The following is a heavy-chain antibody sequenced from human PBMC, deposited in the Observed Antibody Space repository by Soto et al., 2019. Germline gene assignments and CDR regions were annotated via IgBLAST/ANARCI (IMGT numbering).Heavy chain of an antibody. CDR3: SIVVSCTAAAGTYYYYYMDV. CDR2: TYYRSKWYY. CDR1: GGSVSSNSAA. V-gene: IGHV6-1*01. Sequence: PSQTLSLTCAISGGSVSSNSAAWNWIRQSPSRGLEWLGRTYYRSKWYYDYAVSVNSRISLFSFISWIPFSLQLISVTPVFTAVYYCSIVVSCTAAAGTYYYYYMDVWGKGTTVSVSS. D-gene: IGHD6-13*01. J-gene: IGHJ6*03.